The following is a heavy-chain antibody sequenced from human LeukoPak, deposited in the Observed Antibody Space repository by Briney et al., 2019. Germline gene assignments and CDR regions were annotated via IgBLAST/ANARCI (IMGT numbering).Heavy chain of an antibody. Sequence: SETLSLTCAVYGGSFSGYYWSWIRQPPGKGLEWIGEINHSGSTNYNPSLKSRVTISVDTSKNQFSLKLSSVTAADTAVYYCARGFVLRFLEWISSYYYYGMDVWGQGTTVTVSS. CDR1: GGSFSGYY. D-gene: IGHD3-3*01. J-gene: IGHJ6*02. CDR2: INHSGST. CDR3: ARGFVLRFLEWISSYYYYGMDV. V-gene: IGHV4-34*01.